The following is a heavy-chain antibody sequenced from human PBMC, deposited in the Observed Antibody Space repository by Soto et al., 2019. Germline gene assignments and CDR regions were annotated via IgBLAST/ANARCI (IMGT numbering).Heavy chain of an antibody. CDR3: AREMGGFLDV. Sequence: ASVKVSCKASGGTFSSYAISWVRQAPGLGLEWMGGIIPIFGTANYAQKFQGRVTITADESTSTAYMELSGLRSEDTAVYYCAREMGGFLDVWGQGTTVTVSS. V-gene: IGHV1-69*13. CDR1: GGTFSSYA. CDR2: IIPIFGTA. J-gene: IGHJ6*02. D-gene: IGHD3-16*01.